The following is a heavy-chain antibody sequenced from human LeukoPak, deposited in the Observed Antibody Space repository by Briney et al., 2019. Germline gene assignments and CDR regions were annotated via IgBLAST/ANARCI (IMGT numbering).Heavy chain of an antibody. J-gene: IGHJ3*02. Sequence: GGSLRLSCAASGFTASSNYMSWVRQAPGKGLEWVSVIYSGGSTYYADSVKGGFTISRDNSKNTLYLQMNNLRAEDTAVYYCARDSVDYGGNSYAFDIWGQGTMVTVSS. CDR3: ARDSVDYGGNSYAFDI. D-gene: IGHD4-23*01. CDR2: IYSGGST. V-gene: IGHV3-53*01. CDR1: GFTASSNY.